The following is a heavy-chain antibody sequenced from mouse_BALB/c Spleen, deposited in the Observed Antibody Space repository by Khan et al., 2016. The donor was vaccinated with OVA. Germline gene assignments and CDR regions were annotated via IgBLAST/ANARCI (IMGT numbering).Heavy chain of an antibody. CDR3: ARTPHFSYAMDN. V-gene: IGHV9-3-1*01. CDR1: GHTFTNFG. CDR2: INTYTGEP. Sequence: QIQLVQSGPELKKPGETVKISCKASGHTFTNFGMNWVKQAPGKGLKWMGWINTYTGEPTYADDFNGRFAFSLEASASTAYLQINNLTNEDTATYFCARTPHFSYAMDNWGQGTSGPVSS. J-gene: IGHJ4*01.